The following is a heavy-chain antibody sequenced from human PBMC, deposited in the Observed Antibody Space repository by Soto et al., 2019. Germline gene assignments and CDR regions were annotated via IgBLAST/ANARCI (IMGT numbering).Heavy chain of an antibody. CDR3: AKDSSYYYGSGSYYNSWYFDL. Sequence: HPGGSLRLSCAASGFTFSSYGMHWVRQAPGKGLEWVAVISYDGSNKYYADSVKGRFTISRDNSKNTLYLQMNSLRAEDTAVYYCAKDSSYYYGSGSYYNSWYFDLWGRGTLVTVSS. V-gene: IGHV3-30*18. J-gene: IGHJ2*01. D-gene: IGHD3-10*01. CDR1: GFTFSSYG. CDR2: ISYDGSNK.